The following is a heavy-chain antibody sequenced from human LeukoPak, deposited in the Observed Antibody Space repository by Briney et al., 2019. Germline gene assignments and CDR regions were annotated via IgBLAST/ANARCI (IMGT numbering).Heavy chain of an antibody. CDR1: GGSISSGSYY. V-gene: IGHV4-61*02. D-gene: IGHD2-2*01. CDR2: IYTSGST. J-gene: IGHJ2*01. Sequence: SQTLSLTCTVSGGSISSGSYYWSWIRQPAGKGLEWIGRIYTSGSTNYNPSLKSRVTISVDTSKNQFSQKLSSVTAADTAVYYCARTLIVVVPAAVNWYFDLWGRGTLVTVSS. CDR3: ARTLIVVVPAAVNWYFDL.